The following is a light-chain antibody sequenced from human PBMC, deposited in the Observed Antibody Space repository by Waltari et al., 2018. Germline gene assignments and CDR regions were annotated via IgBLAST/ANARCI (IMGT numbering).Light chain of an antibody. CDR1: NSAIGGYNS. V-gene: IGLV2-14*03. CDR2: DVS. J-gene: IGLJ3*02. CDR3: CSKTSSTASIV. Sequence: QSALTQPASVSGSLGQSINISCSGTNSAIGGYNSVSWYQQHPGEAPKLLIFDVSTRPSGVSSRFSAFKSGTTASLTISGLQAEDEADYYCCSKTSSTASIVFGGGTTLTVL.